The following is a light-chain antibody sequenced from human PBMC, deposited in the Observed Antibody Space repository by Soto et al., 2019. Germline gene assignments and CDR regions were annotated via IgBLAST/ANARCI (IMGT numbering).Light chain of an antibody. CDR1: QSVSGSS. CDR2: GAS. J-gene: IGKJ1*01. V-gene: IGKV3-20*01. Sequence: EIVLTQSPGTLSLYPGESATLSCRASQSVSGSSLAWYQHKPGQAPRLLIYGASSRATGIPDRFSGSGSGTDFTLTISRLEPEDFAVYYCQQYGSSPHTFGQGTKVDIK. CDR3: QQYGSSPHT.